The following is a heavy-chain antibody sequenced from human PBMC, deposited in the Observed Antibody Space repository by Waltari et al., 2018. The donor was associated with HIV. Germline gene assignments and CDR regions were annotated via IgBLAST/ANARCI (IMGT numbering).Heavy chain of an antibody. CDR1: GFTFGRYA. J-gene: IGHJ4*02. CDR2: ITGSGGTS. CDR3: ARALWDISGLHYFDS. V-gene: IGHV3-23*01. Sequence: EVQLLESGGGLVQPGGARRISCAASGFTFGRYAMHWVRQAPGKGLGWVSGITGSGGTSYLADSVKGRFTLSTDRSKNTLYLHMSSLKAEDTAVYYCARALWDISGLHYFDSWGQGTLVTVSS. D-gene: IGHD6-19*01.